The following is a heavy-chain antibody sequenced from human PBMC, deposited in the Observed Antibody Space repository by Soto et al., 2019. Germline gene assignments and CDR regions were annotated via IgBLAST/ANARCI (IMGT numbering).Heavy chain of an antibody. CDR1: GDSFTSYW. V-gene: IGHV5-51*01. Sequence: GESLKISCKGSGDSFTSYWIGWVRQMPGKGLEWMGIINPGDSDTRYTPSFKGQVTISADKFISTAYLQWSSLKASETAMYYCARRHAVVPAAPSYYYGTAVWGQGTTVTVSS. CDR2: INPGDSDT. D-gene: IGHD2-2*01. CDR3: ARRHAVVPAAPSYYYGTAV. J-gene: IGHJ6*02.